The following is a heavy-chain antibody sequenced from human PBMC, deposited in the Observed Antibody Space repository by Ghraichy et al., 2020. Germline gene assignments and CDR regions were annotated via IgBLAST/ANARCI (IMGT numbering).Heavy chain of an antibody. CDR3: AKLLGYSSSSAFGAFDI. CDR1: GFTFSTYA. D-gene: IGHD6-6*01. CDR2: ISGSVGST. V-gene: IGHV3-23*01. Sequence: GGSLRLSCAASGFTFSTYAMSWVRQAPGKGLEWVSAISGSVGSTYYADSVKGRFTISRDNSKNTLYVQMNSLRAEDTAVYYCAKLLGYSSSSAFGAFDIWGQGTMVTVSS. J-gene: IGHJ3*02.